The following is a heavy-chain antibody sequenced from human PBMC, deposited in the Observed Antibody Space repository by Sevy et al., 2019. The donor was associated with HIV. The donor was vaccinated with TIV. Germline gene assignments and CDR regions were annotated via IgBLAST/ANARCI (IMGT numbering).Heavy chain of an antibody. D-gene: IGHD3-16*02. CDR2: IWYDGSQK. V-gene: IGHV3-33*01. Sequence: GGSLRLSCVASGFTFSSFGMHWVRQAPGKGLEWLGVIWYDGSQKNYGDSAKGRFTISRDNSRNTVYLQMNSLRVDDTAVYYCARDSVEGSYRLFYFDYWGQGALVTVSS. J-gene: IGHJ4*02. CDR1: GFTFSSFG. CDR3: ARDSVEGSYRLFYFDY.